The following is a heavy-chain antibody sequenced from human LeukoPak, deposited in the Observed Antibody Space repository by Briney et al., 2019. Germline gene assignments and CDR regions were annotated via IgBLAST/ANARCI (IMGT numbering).Heavy chain of an antibody. Sequence: SETLSLTCAVYGGSFSGYYWSWIRQPPGKGLEWIGEINHSGSTNYNPSLKSRVTISVDTSKNQFSLKLSSVTAADTAVYYCAREGRLLWFGEQRAGNWFDPWGQGTLVTVSS. CDR1: GGSFSGYY. D-gene: IGHD3-10*01. J-gene: IGHJ5*02. V-gene: IGHV4-34*01. CDR3: AREGRLLWFGEQRAGNWFDP. CDR2: INHSGST.